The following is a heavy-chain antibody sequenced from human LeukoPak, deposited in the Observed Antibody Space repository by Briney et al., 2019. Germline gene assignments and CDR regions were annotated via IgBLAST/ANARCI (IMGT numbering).Heavy chain of an antibody. CDR3: ARGGGSRDAFDI. J-gene: IGHJ3*02. D-gene: IGHD3-16*01. Sequence: PSETLSLTCTVSGGSISSYYWSWIRQSPGKRLEWIGYIYYSGSTNYNPSLKSRVTISVDTSKNQFSLKLSSVTAADTAVYYCARGGGSRDAFDIWGQGTMVTVSS. V-gene: IGHV4-59*01. CDR1: GGSISSYY. CDR2: IYYSGST.